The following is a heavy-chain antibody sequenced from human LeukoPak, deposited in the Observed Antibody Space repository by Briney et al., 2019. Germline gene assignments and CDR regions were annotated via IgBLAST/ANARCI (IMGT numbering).Heavy chain of an antibody. CDR1: GYTFTSYG. V-gene: IGHV1-18*01. CDR2: ISAYNGNT. CDR3: ARDPAYYDILTGYLPEDAFDI. D-gene: IGHD3-9*01. J-gene: IGHJ3*02. Sequence: ASVKVSCKASGYTFTSYGISWVRQAPGQGLEWMGWISAYNGNTNYAQKLQGRATMTTDTSTSTAYMELRSLRSDDTAVYYCARDPAYYDILTGYLPEDAFDIWGQGTMVTVSS.